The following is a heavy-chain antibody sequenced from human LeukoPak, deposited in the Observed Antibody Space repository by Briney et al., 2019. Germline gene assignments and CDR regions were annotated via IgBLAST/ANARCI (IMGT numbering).Heavy chain of an antibody. CDR1: GFTFSSYW. D-gene: IGHD2-21*01. Sequence: GGSLRLSCAASGFTFSSYWMSWVRQAPGKGLEWVSYISSSSSTIYYADSVKGRFTISRDNAKNSLYLQMNSLRAEDTAVYYCARDLIEQPESSYYYGMDVWGQGTTVTVSS. CDR2: ISSSSSTI. J-gene: IGHJ6*02. CDR3: ARDLIEQPESSYYYGMDV. V-gene: IGHV3-48*01.